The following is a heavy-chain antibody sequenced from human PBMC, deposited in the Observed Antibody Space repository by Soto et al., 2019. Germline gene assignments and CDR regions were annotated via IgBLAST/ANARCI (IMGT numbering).Heavy chain of an antibody. J-gene: IGHJ4*02. CDR1: GYTFTGSY. CDR2: IIPNSGGT. CDR3: VRVKVGSSSSGFGY. Sequence: GASVKVSCKASGYTFTGSYMHCVRQAHGHGLEWMGWIIPNSGGTKYAQMFQGRVTMTRDTSISTAYMELSRLRSYDKAVYYLVRVKVGSSSSGFGYWGQRTLVTASS. D-gene: IGHD6-6*01. V-gene: IGHV1-2*02.